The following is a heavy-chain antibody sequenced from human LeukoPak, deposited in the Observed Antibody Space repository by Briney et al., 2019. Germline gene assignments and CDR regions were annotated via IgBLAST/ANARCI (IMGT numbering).Heavy chain of an antibody. CDR3: ARMRRIRFLEWLLIDY. Sequence: PGGSLRLSCAASGFTSSSYSMNWVRQAPGKGLEWVSSISSSSYIYYADSVKGRFTISRDYAKNSLYLQMNSLRAEDTAVYYCARMRRIRFLEWLLIDYWGQGTLVTVSS. V-gene: IGHV3-21*01. J-gene: IGHJ4*02. CDR1: GFTSSSYS. CDR2: ISSSSYI. D-gene: IGHD3-3*01.